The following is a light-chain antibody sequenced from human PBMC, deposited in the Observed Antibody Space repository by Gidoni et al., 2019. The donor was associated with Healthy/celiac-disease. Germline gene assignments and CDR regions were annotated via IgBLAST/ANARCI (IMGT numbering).Light chain of an antibody. CDR2: AAS. CDR1: QSISSY. V-gene: IGKV1-39*01. Sequence: IQMTQSPSSLSASVGARVTITCRASQSISSYLNWYQQKPGKAPKLLIYAASSLQSGVPSRFSGSGSGTDFTLTISRLQPEDFATYYCQQSDSTRWTFGQGTKVEIK. CDR3: QQSDSTRWT. J-gene: IGKJ1*01.